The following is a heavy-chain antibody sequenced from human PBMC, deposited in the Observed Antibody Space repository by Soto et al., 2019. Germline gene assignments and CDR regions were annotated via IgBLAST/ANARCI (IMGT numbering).Heavy chain of an antibody. CDR3: ACYSYGDGWFDR. V-gene: IGHV4-31*03. CDR2: SYYSGIT. J-gene: IGHJ5*02. CDR1: GGSISSGGYY. D-gene: IGHD4-17*01. Sequence: QVQLQESGPGLVKPSQTLSLTYTVSGGSISSGGYYWSCIRQHPGKGREWIGYSYYSGITYYNPSLRSRVTIPVDPPKSQFSLKLSSVTAAHTAVYYCACYSYGDGWFDRWGQGTLVTVAS.